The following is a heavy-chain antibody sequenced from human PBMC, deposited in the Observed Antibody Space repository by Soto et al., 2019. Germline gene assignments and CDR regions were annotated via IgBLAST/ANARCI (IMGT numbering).Heavy chain of an antibody. J-gene: IGHJ6*02. CDR1: GFTFSSYS. D-gene: IGHD3-3*01. Sequence: GGSLRLSCAASGFTFSSYSMNWVRQAPGKGLEWVSSISSSSSCIYYADSVKGRFTISRDNAKNSLYLQMNSLRAEDTAVYYCARDGLRFLEWPYYAMDVWGQGTTVTVSS. CDR3: ARDGLRFLEWPYYAMDV. CDR2: ISSSSSCI. V-gene: IGHV3-21*01.